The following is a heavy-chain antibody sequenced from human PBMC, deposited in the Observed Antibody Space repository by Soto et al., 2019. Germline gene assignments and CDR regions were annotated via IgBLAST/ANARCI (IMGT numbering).Heavy chain of an antibody. CDR1: GGSISSGGYY. Sequence: QVQLQESGPGLVKPSQTLSLTCTVSGGSISSGGYYWSWIRQHPGKGLEWIGYIYYSGSTYYNPSLKSRVTISVDTSKNQFSLKLSSVTAADTAVYYCARDQYDFWSGYVGAFDIWGQGTMVTVSS. V-gene: IGHV4-31*03. J-gene: IGHJ3*02. CDR3: ARDQYDFWSGYVGAFDI. D-gene: IGHD3-3*01. CDR2: IYYSGST.